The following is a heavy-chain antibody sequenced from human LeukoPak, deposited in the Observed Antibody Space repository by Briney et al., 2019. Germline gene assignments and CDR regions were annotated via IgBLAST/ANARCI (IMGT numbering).Heavy chain of an antibody. CDR1: GFTFSSYS. Sequence: KPGGSLRLSCAASGFTFSSYSMNWVRQAPGKGLEWVSSISSSSSYIYYADSVKGRFTISRDNAKNSLFLQMNSLRAEDTAVYYCARDSDFDSSGYYPYYYYYYNMDVWGQGTTVTVSS. CDR2: ISSSSSYI. CDR3: ARDSDFDSSGYYPYYYYYYNMDV. D-gene: IGHD3-22*01. V-gene: IGHV3-21*01. J-gene: IGHJ6*02.